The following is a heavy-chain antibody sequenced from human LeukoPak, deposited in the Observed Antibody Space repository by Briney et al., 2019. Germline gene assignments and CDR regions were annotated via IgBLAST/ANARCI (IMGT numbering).Heavy chain of an antibody. Sequence: GGSLRLSCAASGFTFSSYAMSWVRQAPGKGLEWVSTISDSGGSTYYADSVKGRFTISRDNSKNTLYLQMNSLRAEDTAVYYCARDWGYYDSSGYYNYWGQGTLVTVSS. D-gene: IGHD3-22*01. CDR1: GFTFSSYA. CDR2: ISDSGGST. CDR3: ARDWGYYDSSGYYNY. V-gene: IGHV3-23*01. J-gene: IGHJ4*02.